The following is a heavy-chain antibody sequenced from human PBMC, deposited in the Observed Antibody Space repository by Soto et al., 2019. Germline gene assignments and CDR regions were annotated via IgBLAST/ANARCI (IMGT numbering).Heavy chain of an antibody. CDR3: ARDSATAVPYYYYCSTDV. J-gene: IGHJ6*04. D-gene: IGHD6-25*01. CDR1: GGSISSYY. CDR2: IYYSGST. Sequence: PSETLSLTCTVSGGSISSYYWSWIRQPPGKGLEWIGYIYYSGSTNYNPSLKSRVTISVDTSKNQFSLKLSSVTAADTAVYYCARDSATAVPYYYYCSTDVWCKRTSGTVFS. V-gene: IGHV4-59*01.